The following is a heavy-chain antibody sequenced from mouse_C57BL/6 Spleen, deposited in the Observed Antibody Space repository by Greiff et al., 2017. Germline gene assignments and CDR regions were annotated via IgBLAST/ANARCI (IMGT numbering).Heavy chain of an antibody. J-gene: IGHJ2*01. Sequence: QVQLKQPGAELVKPGASVKLSCKASGYTFTSYWMHWVKQRPGQGLEWIGMIHPNSGSTNYNEKFKSKATLTVEKSSSTAYMQLSSLTSEDSAVYYCAREYYGSRLPFDYWGQGTTLTVSS. CDR3: AREYYGSRLPFDY. V-gene: IGHV1-64*01. CDR1: GYTFTSYW. D-gene: IGHD1-1*01. CDR2: IHPNSGST.